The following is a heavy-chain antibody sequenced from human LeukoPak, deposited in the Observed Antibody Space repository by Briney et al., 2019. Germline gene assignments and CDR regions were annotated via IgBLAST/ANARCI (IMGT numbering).Heavy chain of an antibody. D-gene: IGHD3-3*02. CDR2: ISSGSSIM. J-gene: IGHJ4*02. V-gene: IGHV3-48*02. CDR1: GFTFGSYS. CDR3: AKKFPGALASGPDY. Sequence: PGGSLRLSCVASGFTFGSYSMNWVRQAPGKGLEWVSYISSGSSIMYYADSVKGRFSISRDNAKNSLFLRMDSLRDEDTAVYYCAKKFPGALASGPDYWGQGTLVTVSS.